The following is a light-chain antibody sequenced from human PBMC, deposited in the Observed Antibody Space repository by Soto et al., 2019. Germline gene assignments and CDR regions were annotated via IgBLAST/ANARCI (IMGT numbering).Light chain of an antibody. CDR3: QSYDSSLSGSRAV. V-gene: IGLV1-40*01. CDR1: SSNIGAGYD. CDR2: GNS. Sequence: QLVLTQPPSVSGAPGQRVTISCTGSSSNIGAGYDVHWYQQLPGTAPKLLIYGNSNRPSGVPDRFSGSKSGTSASLAITGLQAEDEADYYCQSYDSSLSGSRAVFGGGTKLTVL. J-gene: IGLJ2*01.